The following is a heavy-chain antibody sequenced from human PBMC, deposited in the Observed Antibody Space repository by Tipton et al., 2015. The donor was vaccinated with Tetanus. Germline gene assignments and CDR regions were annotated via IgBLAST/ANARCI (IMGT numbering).Heavy chain of an antibody. CDR3: ARGPRTRIYDSSGYSFRFFYGMDV. Sequence: TLSLTCAVYGGSFTDYSWSWIRQRPGQGLEWIGEVNQAGNTDYISYLKGRVTMSLDTSKSQLSLNLSSVTVADTAVYYCARGPRTRIYDSSGYSFRFFYGMDVWGLGAPVTVSS. CDR1: GGSFTDYS. D-gene: IGHD3-22*01. V-gene: IGHV4-34*01. CDR2: VNQAGNT. J-gene: IGHJ6*02.